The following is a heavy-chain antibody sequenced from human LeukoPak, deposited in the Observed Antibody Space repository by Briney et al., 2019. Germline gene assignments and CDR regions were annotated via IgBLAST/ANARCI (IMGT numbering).Heavy chain of an antibody. CDR2: IEQDGSQK. CDR3: ASYNPRDY. V-gene: IGHV3-7*01. CDR1: GFTFSSYS. J-gene: IGHJ4*02. D-gene: IGHD1-14*01. Sequence: GGSLRLSCAASGFTFSSYSMNWVRQAPGKGLEWVAIIEQDGSQKYYVDSVKGRFTFSRDNAKNSLYLQMNSLRAEDTAVYYCASYNPRDYWGQGTLVTVSS.